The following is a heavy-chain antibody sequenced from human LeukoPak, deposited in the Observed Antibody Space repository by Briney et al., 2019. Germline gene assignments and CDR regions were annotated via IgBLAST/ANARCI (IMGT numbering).Heavy chain of an antibody. CDR3: ATYGSPNAFHI. Sequence: SETLSLTCTVSGGSINNYYWNWIRQPAGKGLEWIGRIHSSGSTNYIPSLKSRVNMSLDTSKNQSSLTLTSVSAADTAVYYCATYGSPNAFHIWGQGTVVTVSS. CDR2: IHSSGST. V-gene: IGHV4-4*07. J-gene: IGHJ3*02. CDR1: GGSINNYY. D-gene: IGHD3-10*01.